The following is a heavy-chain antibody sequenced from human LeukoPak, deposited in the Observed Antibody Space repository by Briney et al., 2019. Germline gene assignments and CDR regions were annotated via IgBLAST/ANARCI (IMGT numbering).Heavy chain of an antibody. D-gene: IGHD3-3*01. CDR2: FDVAETDT. V-gene: IGHV1-24*01. J-gene: IGHJ4*02. CDR1: GYTLSELS. Sequence: ASVKVSCKVSGYTLSELSMHWVRQSPGKGLEWMGGFDVAETDTIYAQKFQGRVTMTEDTSTDTAYMELSSLSSEDMAVYYCSSSGVEEWQGLHFWGQGTLVTVSS. CDR3: SSSGVEEWQGLHF.